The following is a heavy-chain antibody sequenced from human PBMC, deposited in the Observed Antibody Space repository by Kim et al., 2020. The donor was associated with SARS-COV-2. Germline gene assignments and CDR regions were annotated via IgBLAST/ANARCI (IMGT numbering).Heavy chain of an antibody. D-gene: IGHD6-19*01. CDR3: ARALLVAGTIDY. V-gene: IGHV1-2*02. J-gene: IGHJ4*02. Sequence: YAQKFQGRVTVTRDTSISTAYMELSRLRSDDTAVYYCARALLVAGTIDYWGQGTLVTVSS.